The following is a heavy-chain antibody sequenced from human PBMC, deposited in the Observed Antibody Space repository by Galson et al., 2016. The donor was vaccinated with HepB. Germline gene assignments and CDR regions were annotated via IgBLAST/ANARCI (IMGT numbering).Heavy chain of an antibody. J-gene: IGHJ4*01. V-gene: IGHV3-23*01. D-gene: IGHD2-8*01. CDR2: VGGGGTA. CDR3: AKARGAKYAAYYFDF. Sequence: SLRLSCAASGFTFGTYAVNWVRQAPGKGLEWVSAVGGGGTAYYADSVKGRFTASRDNSKNTLDLHMYRLGVEDTAVYYCAKARGAKYAAYYFDFWGDGTLVTVSS. CDR1: GFTFGTYA.